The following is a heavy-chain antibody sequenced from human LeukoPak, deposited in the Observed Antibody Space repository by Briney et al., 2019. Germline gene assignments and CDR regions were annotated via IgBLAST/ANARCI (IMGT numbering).Heavy chain of an antibody. CDR1: EFTFSSYG. V-gene: IGHV3-23*01. J-gene: IGHJ4*02. CDR2: ISGSGGST. D-gene: IGHD2-15*01. CDR3: AKDRLVVSVVTPPLSSY. Sequence: PGGSLRLSCAASEFTFSSYGMSWVRQAPGRGLEWVSSISGSGGSTQYADSVQGRFAISRDNSKNTLYLQMNSLRAEDTAVYYCAKDRLVVSVVTPPLSSYWGQGTLVTVSS.